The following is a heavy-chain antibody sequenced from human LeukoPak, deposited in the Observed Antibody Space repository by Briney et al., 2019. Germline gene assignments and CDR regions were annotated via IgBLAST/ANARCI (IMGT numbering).Heavy chain of an antibody. V-gene: IGHV4-39*07. Sequence: SETLSLTCTVSGGSISSSSYYWGWIRQPPGKGLEWIGSIYYSGSTYYNPSLKSRVTISVDTSKNQFSLKLSSVTAADTAVYYCARDFRYYYGSSGYYYDYWGQGTLVTVSS. CDR2: IYYSGST. J-gene: IGHJ4*02. D-gene: IGHD3-22*01. CDR1: GGSISSSSYY. CDR3: ARDFRYYYGSSGYYYDY.